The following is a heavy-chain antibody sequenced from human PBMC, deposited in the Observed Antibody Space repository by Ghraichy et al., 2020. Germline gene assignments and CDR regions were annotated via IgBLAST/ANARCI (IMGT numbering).Heavy chain of an antibody. CDR1: GFSVSSNY. CDR3: AIYSGTYWGAFDQ. Sequence: GESLNISCAGSGFSVSSNYMAWLRQPPGMGLEWVSIIYSGGETYYADSVKGRFTISRDKSNNKLFLQMKSLRAEDTAVYYCAIYSGTYWGAFDQWGQGTLVTVSS. CDR2: IYSGGET. D-gene: IGHD1-26*01. J-gene: IGHJ4*02. V-gene: IGHV3-53*01.